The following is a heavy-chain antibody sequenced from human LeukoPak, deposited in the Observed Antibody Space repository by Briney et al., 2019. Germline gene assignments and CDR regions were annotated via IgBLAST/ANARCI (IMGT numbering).Heavy chain of an antibody. CDR3: ARDVRDGYTGEDYGMDV. D-gene: IGHD5-24*01. V-gene: IGHV3-21*01. J-gene: IGHJ6*02. CDR1: GFTFSSYS. CDR2: ISSSSSYI. Sequence: GGTLRLSCAASGFTFSSYSMNWVRQAPGKGLEWVSSISSSSSYIYYADSVKGRFTISRDNAKNSLYLQMNSLRAEDTAVYYCARDVRDGYTGEDYGMDVWGQGTTVTVSS.